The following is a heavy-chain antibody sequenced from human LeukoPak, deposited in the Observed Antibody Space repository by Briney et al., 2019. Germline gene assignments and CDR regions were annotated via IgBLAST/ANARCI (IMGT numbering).Heavy chain of an antibody. V-gene: IGHV3-7*01. J-gene: IGHJ4*02. Sequence: GGSLRLSCAASGFTFSSYWMSWVRQAPGKGLEWVANIKQDGSEKYYVDSVKGRFTISRDNAKNSLYLQMNSLRAEDTAVYYCARDSSLPYYDFWSGYYSWRYFDYWGQGSLVTVSS. CDR3: ARDSSLPYYDFWSGYYSWRYFDY. D-gene: IGHD3-3*01. CDR2: IKQDGSEK. CDR1: GFTFSSYW.